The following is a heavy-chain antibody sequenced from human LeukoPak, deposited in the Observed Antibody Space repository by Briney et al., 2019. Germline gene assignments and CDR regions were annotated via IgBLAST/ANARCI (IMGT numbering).Heavy chain of an antibody. CDR3: AKDTMIVVVITAFDY. CDR1: GFTFSSYA. V-gene: IGHV3-23*01. CDR2: ISGSGGST. Sequence: GSLRLSCAASGFTFSSYAMSWVRQAPGKGLEWVSAISGSGGSTYYADSVKGRFTISRDNSKNTLYLQMNSLRAEDTAVYYCAKDTMIVVVITAFDYWGQGTLVTVSS. D-gene: IGHD3-22*01. J-gene: IGHJ4*02.